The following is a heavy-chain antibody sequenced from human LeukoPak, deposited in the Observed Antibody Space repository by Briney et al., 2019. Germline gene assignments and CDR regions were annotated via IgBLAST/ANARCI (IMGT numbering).Heavy chain of an antibody. CDR3: ARGNRGYFDSGQDAFDY. D-gene: IGHD3-9*01. CDR2: IGTAGDT. Sequence: GGSLRLSCAASGFTFSSYDMHWVRQATGKGLEWVSAIGTAGDTYYPGSVKGRFTISRENAKNSLCLQMNSLRAGDTAVYYCARGNRGYFDSGQDAFDYWGQGTLVTVSS. CDR1: GFTFSSYD. V-gene: IGHV3-13*01. J-gene: IGHJ4*02.